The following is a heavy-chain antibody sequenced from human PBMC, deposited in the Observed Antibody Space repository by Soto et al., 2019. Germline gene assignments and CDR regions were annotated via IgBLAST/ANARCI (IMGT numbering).Heavy chain of an antibody. CDR1: RFTFRNFA. J-gene: IGHJ4*02. V-gene: IGHV3-23*01. D-gene: IGHD1-1*01. CDR2: IGVTEGST. CDR3: AKVMYTWNDVAAFDS. Sequence: PGGSVRLSCEASRFTFRNFAMSWVRQSPGKGLEWISTIGVTEGSTYYTDSVRGRFTISRDNSKNTLYLQMNSLRVEDTALYYCAKVMYTWNDVAAFDSWGQGTLVTVSS.